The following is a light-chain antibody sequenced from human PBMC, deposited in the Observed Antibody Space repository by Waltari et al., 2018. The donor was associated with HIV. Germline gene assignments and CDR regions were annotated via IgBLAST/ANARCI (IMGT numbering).Light chain of an antibody. CDR2: EDN. CDR1: SGSIASNY. V-gene: IGLV6-57*01. CDR3: QSYDSSNQGV. J-gene: IGLJ3*02. Sequence: NFMLTQPHSESESPGKTVTISCTRTSGSIASNYVQRYPQRPGSSPTTAIYEDNQRPSGVPDRFSGSIDSSSNSASLTISGLKTEDEADYYCQSYDSSNQGVFGGGTKLTVL.